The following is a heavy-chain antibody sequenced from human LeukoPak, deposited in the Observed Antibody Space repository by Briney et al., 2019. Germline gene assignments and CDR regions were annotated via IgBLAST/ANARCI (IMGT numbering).Heavy chain of an antibody. Sequence: GGSLRLSCAASGFTFSIYAMSWVRQAPGKGPEWVSGIGGSGSTTYFSSSVRGRFTISRDNSKNTLSLQMNSLRAEDTAVYYCAKGGGIAAPGGDFDYWGQGTLVTVSS. D-gene: IGHD6-13*01. CDR2: IGGSGSTT. CDR3: AKGGGIAAPGGDFDY. J-gene: IGHJ4*02. V-gene: IGHV3-23*01. CDR1: GFTFSIYA.